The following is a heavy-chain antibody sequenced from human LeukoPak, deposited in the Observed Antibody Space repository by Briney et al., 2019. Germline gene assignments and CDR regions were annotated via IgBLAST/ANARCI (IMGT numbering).Heavy chain of an antibody. J-gene: IGHJ1*01. Sequence: GASVKVSCKASGYTFTSYAMHWVRLAPGQRLEWMGWINAGNGNTKYSQKFQGRVTITRDTSASTAYMELSSLRSEDTAVYYCARDSLPTCYYGSGSYYGYFQHWGQGTLVTVSS. CDR1: GYTFTSYA. CDR3: ARDSLPTCYYGSGSYYGYFQH. D-gene: IGHD3-10*01. V-gene: IGHV1-3*01. CDR2: INAGNGNT.